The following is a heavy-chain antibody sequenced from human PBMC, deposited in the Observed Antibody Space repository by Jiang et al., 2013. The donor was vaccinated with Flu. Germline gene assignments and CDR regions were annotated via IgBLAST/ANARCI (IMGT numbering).Heavy chain of an antibody. CDR2: INTNTGNP. J-gene: IGHJ6*02. Sequence: VKVSCKASGYTFTSYAMNWVRQAPGQGLEWMGWINTNTGNPTYAQGFTGRFVFSLDTSVSTAYLQISSLKAEDTAVYYCARGRITGTTDTPWVYYYYGMDVWGQGTTVTVSS. CDR1: GYTFTSYA. D-gene: IGHD1-7*01. V-gene: IGHV7-4-1*02. CDR3: ARGRITGTTDTPWVYYYYGMDV.